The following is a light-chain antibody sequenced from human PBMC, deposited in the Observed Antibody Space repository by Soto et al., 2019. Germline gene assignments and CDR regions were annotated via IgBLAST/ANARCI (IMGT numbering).Light chain of an antibody. CDR1: QSVTSNY. CDR2: AAS. CDR3: QQYGSSPKT. J-gene: IGKJ1*01. V-gene: IGKV3-20*01. Sequence: EIVLTQSPGTLSLSPGERATLSCRASQSVTSNYLAWYQQKPGQAPRLLIYAASSRATAIPDRFSGSGSGTDFTLTISRLEPEDFAVYYWQQYGSSPKTFGQGTKLEIK.